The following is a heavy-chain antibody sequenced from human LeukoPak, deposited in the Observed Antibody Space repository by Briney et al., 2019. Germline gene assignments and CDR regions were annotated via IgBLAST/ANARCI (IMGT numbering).Heavy chain of an antibody. D-gene: IGHD2-8*01. J-gene: IGHJ6*03. CDR1: GGSFSGYY. CDR2: INHSGST. V-gene: IGHV4-34*01. Sequence: SETLSLTCAVYGGSFSGYYWSWIRQPPGKGLEWIGEINHSGSTNYNPSLKSRVTISVDTSKNQFSLKLSSVTAADTAVYYCARAAGYCTNGVCSYYYYYYYMDVWGKGTTVTVSS. CDR3: ARAAGYCTNGVCSYYYYYYYMDV.